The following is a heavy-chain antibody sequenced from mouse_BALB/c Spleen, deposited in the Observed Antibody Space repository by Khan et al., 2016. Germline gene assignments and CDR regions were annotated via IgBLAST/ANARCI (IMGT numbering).Heavy chain of an antibody. CDR2: IRNKANGYTT. J-gene: IGHJ4*01. CDR3: ARDTIGSDY. Sequence: EVELVESGGGLVQPGGSLRLSCATSGFTFTDYYMSWVRQPPGKALEWLGFIRNKANGYTTEYSASVKGRFPIPRDNSQSYLYLQMNTLRAEDSAAYYCARDTIGSDYWGQGTSLTVSS. V-gene: IGHV7-3*02. D-gene: IGHD2-14*01. CDR1: GFTFTDYY.